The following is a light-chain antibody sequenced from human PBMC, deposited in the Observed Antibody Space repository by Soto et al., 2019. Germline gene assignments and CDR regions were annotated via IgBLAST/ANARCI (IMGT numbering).Light chain of an antibody. CDR1: QTIRNNY. V-gene: IGKV3-20*01. CDR3: QQYGSSPWT. Sequence: ETVLTQSPATLSLSPGERATLSCRASQTIRNNYLAWYRQTPGQAPRLLIYGASNRATGIAARFIGSGSGTDFTLIISRLEPEDFALYYCQQYGSSPWTFGQGTKLEIK. J-gene: IGKJ1*01. CDR2: GAS.